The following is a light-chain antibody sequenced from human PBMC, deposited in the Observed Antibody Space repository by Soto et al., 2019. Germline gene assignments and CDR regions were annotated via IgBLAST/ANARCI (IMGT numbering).Light chain of an antibody. CDR3: QQYGSSPQA. V-gene: IGKV3-20*01. CDR1: QSVSSSY. Sequence: EIVLTQSPGTLSLSPGERVTLSCRASQSVSSSYLAWYQQKPGQAHRLLIYGASSRATGIPDRFSGSGSGTDFTLTISRLEPEDFAVYYCQQYGSSPQAFGQGTKVEIK. J-gene: IGKJ1*01. CDR2: GAS.